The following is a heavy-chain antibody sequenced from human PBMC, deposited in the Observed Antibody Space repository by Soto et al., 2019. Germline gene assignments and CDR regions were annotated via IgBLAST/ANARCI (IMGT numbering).Heavy chain of an antibody. D-gene: IGHD3-10*01. Sequence: EVQLLESGGGLVQPGGSLRLSCAASGFTFNNYAMTWVRQAPGKGLEWVSAISGGGDTTSYADSVKGRFTVSRDGSKNTLYLQMSSLRAEDTAVYYCAKGRGGSGSRTPRVDFWGQGTLVTVSS. CDR1: GFTFNNYA. V-gene: IGHV3-23*01. CDR2: ISGGGDTT. CDR3: AKGRGGSGSRTPRVDF. J-gene: IGHJ4*02.